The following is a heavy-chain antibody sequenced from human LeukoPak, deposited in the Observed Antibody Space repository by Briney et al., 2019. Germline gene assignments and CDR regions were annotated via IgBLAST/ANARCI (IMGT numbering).Heavy chain of an antibody. D-gene: IGHD3-10*01. CDR2: INPSGGST. CDR1: GYTFTSYY. J-gene: IGHJ6*03. V-gene: IGHV1-46*01. CDR3: ARAVLWFGELGFYYYYYYMDV. Sequence: ASVKVSCKASGYTFTSYYMHWVRQAPGQGLEWMGIINPSGGSTSYAQKFQGRVTMTRNTSISTAYMELSSLRSEDTAVYYCARAVLWFGELGFYYYYYYMDVWGKGTTVTISS.